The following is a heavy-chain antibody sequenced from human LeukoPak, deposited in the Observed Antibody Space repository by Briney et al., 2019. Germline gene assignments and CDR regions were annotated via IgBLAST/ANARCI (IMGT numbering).Heavy chain of an antibody. V-gene: IGHV4-61*08. CDR2: ISYSGST. D-gene: IGHD6-6*01. CDR1: GGSISSGDYY. J-gene: IGHJ5*02. Sequence: ASETLSLTCTVSGGSISSGDYYWSWIRQHPGKGLEWIGYISYSGSTSYNPSLKSRVTISVDTSKSQFSLRLRSVTAADTAVYYCARDIISEYSRSHSHFDPWGQGTLVTVSS. CDR3: ARDIISEYSRSHSHFDP.